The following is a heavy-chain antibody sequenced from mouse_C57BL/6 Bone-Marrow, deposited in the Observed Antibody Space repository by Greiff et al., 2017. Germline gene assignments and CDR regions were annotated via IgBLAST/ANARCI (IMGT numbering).Heavy chain of an antibody. CDR3: ARPHYYGSRGDY. D-gene: IGHD1-1*01. CDR2: ISDGGSYT. Sequence: DVKLVESGGGLVKPGGSLKLSCAASGFTFSSYAMSWVRQTPEKRLEWVATISDGGSYTYYPDNVKGRFTISRDNAKNNLYLQMSHLKSEDTATYYCARPHYYGSRGDYWGQGTSVTVSS. J-gene: IGHJ4*01. V-gene: IGHV5-4*03. CDR1: GFTFSSYA.